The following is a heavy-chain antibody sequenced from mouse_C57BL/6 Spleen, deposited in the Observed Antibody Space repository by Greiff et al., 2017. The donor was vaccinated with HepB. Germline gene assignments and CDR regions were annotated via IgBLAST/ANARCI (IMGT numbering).Heavy chain of an antibody. Sequence: EVQRVESGEGLVKPGGSLKLSCAASGFTFSSYAMSWVRQTPEKRLEWVAYISSGGDYIYYADTVKGRFTISRDNARNTLYLQMSSLKSEDTAMYYCTRENYYGSWYFDVWGTGTTVTVSS. CDR3: TRENYYGSWYFDV. J-gene: IGHJ1*03. V-gene: IGHV5-9-1*02. CDR2: ISSGGDYI. D-gene: IGHD1-1*01. CDR1: GFTFSSYA.